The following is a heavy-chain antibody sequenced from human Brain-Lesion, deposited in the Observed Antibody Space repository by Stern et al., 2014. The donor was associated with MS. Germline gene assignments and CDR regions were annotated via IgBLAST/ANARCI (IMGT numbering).Heavy chain of an antibody. Sequence: VQLLESGPGLVKPSQTLSLSCTVSGGSISSGGYYWSWIRQPAGKGLEWIGRIFNSGSTRSNPSPKRRVTISIATSKNQFSLRLNPMTAADTAVYYCARGRVVPGFQYYATDVWGQGTTVIVSS. CDR2: IFNSGST. CDR1: GGSISSGGYY. CDR3: ARGRVVPGFQYYATDV. D-gene: IGHD2-2*01. J-gene: IGHJ6*02. V-gene: IGHV4-61*02.